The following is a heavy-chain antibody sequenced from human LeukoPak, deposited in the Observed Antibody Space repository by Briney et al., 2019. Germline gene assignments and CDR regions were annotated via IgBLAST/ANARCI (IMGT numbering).Heavy chain of an antibody. Sequence: PGGSLRLSCAASGFTFSSYGMPWVRQAPGKGLEWVAVIWYDGSNKYYADSVKGRFTISRDNSKNTLYLQMNSLRAEDTAVYYCARDAGYYYDSSGYRGDYYFDYWGQGTLVTVSS. D-gene: IGHD3-22*01. V-gene: IGHV3-33*01. J-gene: IGHJ4*02. CDR1: GFTFSSYG. CDR3: ARDAGYYYDSSGYRGDYYFDY. CDR2: IWYDGSNK.